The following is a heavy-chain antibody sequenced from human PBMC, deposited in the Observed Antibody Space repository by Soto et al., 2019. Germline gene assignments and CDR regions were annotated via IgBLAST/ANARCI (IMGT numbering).Heavy chain of an antibody. Sequence: QVQLVQSGAEVKKPGSSVKVSCKASGGTFSSYAISWVRQAPGQGLEWMGGIIPIFGTANYAQKFQGRVTITADESTSTAYMELSSLRSEDTAVYYWARGPVVVVAATGRYWFDPWGQGTLVTVSS. V-gene: IGHV1-69*01. J-gene: IGHJ5*02. CDR2: IIPIFGTA. CDR3: ARGPVVVVAATGRYWFDP. CDR1: GGTFSSYA. D-gene: IGHD2-15*01.